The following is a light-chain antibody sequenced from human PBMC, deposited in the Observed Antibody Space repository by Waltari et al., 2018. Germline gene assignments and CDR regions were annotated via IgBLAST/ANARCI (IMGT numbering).Light chain of an antibody. CDR1: QSVSNW. V-gene: IGKV1-12*01. Sequence: DIQMTQSPSSLSASVGAKVTITCRASQSVSNWLAWYQQKPGKAPKLLIYGTSHLQTGVPSRFSGSGSGTDYTLTISRLQAEDFATYYCQQGYDIPYSFGQGTKVDMK. J-gene: IGKJ2*03. CDR3: QQGYDIPYS. CDR2: GTS.